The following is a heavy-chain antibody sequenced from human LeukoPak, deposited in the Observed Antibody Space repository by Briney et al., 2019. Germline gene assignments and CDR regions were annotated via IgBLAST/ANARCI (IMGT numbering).Heavy chain of an antibody. D-gene: IGHD3-22*01. CDR3: ARGGWDYYDSSGAPYYFDY. Sequence: SETLSLPCAASGPTFSGYHRSCIPQPPGQRLKSSTKINHSGSTNYIPSLKSRVTISVHTSKHQFSLKLSSGTAAYPAVYYCARGGWDYYDSSGAPYYFDYWGQGTLVTVSS. CDR1: GPTFSGYH. CDR2: INHSGST. J-gene: IGHJ4*02. V-gene: IGHV4-34*01.